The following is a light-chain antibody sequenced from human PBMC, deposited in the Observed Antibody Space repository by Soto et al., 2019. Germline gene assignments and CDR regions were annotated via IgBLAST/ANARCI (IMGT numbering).Light chain of an antibody. Sequence: DLQMTQSPSSLSASVGDRVTITCRASQSISSYLNWYQQKPGKAPKLLIYAASSLQSGVPSRFSGSASGTDFTLTISSLQSEDFATYYCQQSYRTPYTFGQGTKLEIK. V-gene: IGKV1-39*01. CDR1: QSISSY. CDR3: QQSYRTPYT. CDR2: AAS. J-gene: IGKJ2*01.